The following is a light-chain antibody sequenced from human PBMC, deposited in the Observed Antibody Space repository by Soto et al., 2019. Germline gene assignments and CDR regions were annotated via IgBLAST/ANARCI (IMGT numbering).Light chain of an antibody. J-gene: IGLJ1*01. CDR1: SSDVGSYNL. Sequence: QSALTQPASVSGSPGQSITISCTGTSSDVGSYNLVSWYQQHPGKAPKLMIYEGSKRPSGVSNRFSGSKSGNTASLTISGLQDEDEADYYCCSYAGSRGWVFGTGTKVTVL. V-gene: IGLV2-23*01. CDR2: EGS. CDR3: CSYAGSRGWV.